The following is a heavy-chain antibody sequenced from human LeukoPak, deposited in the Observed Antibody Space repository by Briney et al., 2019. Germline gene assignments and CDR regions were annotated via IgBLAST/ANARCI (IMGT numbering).Heavy chain of an antibody. D-gene: IGHD2-2*01. CDR1: GYTFTGYY. J-gene: IGHJ4*02. V-gene: IGHV1-2*02. CDR2: INPNSGGT. Sequence: ASVKVSCKASGYTFTGYYMHWVRQAPGQGLEWVGWINPNSGGTNYAQKFQGRVTMTRDTSISTAYMELSRLRSDDTAVYYCARGGSLGYCSSTSCPFDYWGQGTLVTVSS. CDR3: ARGGSLGYCSSTSCPFDY.